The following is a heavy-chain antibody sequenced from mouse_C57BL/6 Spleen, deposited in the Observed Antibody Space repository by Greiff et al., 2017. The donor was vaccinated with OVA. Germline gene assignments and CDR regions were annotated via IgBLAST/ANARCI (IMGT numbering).Heavy chain of an antibody. V-gene: IGHV1-82*01. D-gene: IGHD2-1*01. CDR3: ARSGNYGENYFDY. Sequence: VQLQQSGPELVKPGASVKISCKASGYAFSSSWMNWVKQRPGKGLEWIGRIYPGDGDTNYNGKFKGKATLTADKSSSTAYMQLSSLTSEDSAVYFSARSGNYGENYFDYWGQGTTLTVSS. CDR2: IYPGDGDT. J-gene: IGHJ2*01. CDR1: GYAFSSSW.